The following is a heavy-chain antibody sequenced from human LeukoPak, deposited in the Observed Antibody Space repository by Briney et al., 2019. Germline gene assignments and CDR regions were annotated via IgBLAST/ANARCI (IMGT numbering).Heavy chain of an antibody. CDR2: IIPILGIA. CDR1: GGTFSSYT. V-gene: IGHV1-69*02. Sequence: SVKVSCKASGGTFSSYTISWVRQAPGQGLEWVGRIIPILGIANYAQKFQGRVTITADKSTNTAYMELSSLRSEDTAVYYCARAYSSSSGGGMDVWGQGTTVTVSS. CDR3: ARAYSSSSGGGMDV. D-gene: IGHD6-6*01. J-gene: IGHJ6*02.